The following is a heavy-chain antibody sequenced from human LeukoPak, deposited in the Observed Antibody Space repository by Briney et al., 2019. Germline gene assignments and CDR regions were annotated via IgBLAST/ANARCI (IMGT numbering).Heavy chain of an antibody. CDR3: ASRLTYYYDSSGFIY. V-gene: IGHV3-23*01. CDR2: ISGSGGST. CDR1: GFTFSSYA. J-gene: IGHJ4*02. D-gene: IGHD3-22*01. Sequence: GGSLRLSCAASGFTFSSYAMSWVRQAPGKGLEWVSAISGSGGSTYYADSVKGRSTISRDNSKNTLYLQMNSLRAEDTAVYYCASRLTYYYDSSGFIYWGQGTLVTVSS.